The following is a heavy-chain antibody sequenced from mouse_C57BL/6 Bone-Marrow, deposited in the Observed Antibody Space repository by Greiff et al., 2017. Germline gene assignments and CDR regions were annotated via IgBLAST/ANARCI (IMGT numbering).Heavy chain of an antibody. J-gene: IGHJ2*01. CDR3: ARSSTFFYYFDY. V-gene: IGHV1-47*01. D-gene: IGHD5-1*01. CDR2: FHPYNDDT. CDR1: GYTFTTYP. Sequence: VKLMESGAELVKPGASVTMSCKASGYTFTTYPIEWMKQNHGKSLEWIGNFHPYNDDTTYNEKFKGKATLTVEKSSNTVYLELSRLTSDDSAVYYCARSSTFFYYFDYWGQGTTLTVAS.